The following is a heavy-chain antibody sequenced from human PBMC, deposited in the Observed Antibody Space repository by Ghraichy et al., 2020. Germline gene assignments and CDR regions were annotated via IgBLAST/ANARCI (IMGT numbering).Heavy chain of an antibody. CDR2: MNPNSGNT. CDR1: GYTFNSYD. CDR3: AHSSPRHNYDYYGMDV. D-gene: IGHD6-13*01. V-gene: IGHV1-8*01. Sequence: ASVKVSCKASGYTFNSYDINWVRQATGQGLEWMGWMNPNSGNTGYAQKFQGRFTMTRNTSISTVYMELSSLRSEDMAVYYCAHSSPRHNYDYYGMDVWGQGTTVTVSS. J-gene: IGHJ6*02.